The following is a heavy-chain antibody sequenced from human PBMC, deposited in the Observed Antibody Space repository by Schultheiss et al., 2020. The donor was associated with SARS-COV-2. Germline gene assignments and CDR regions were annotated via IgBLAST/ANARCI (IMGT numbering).Heavy chain of an antibody. CDR2: INPKTGDT. CDR1: GYTFSDYY. J-gene: IGHJ4*02. V-gene: IGHV1-2*06. D-gene: IGHD6-13*01. Sequence: ASVKVSCKASGYTFSDYYIHWVRQAPGQGLEWMGRINPKTGDTHYAQKFQGGVTMTWDTSISTAYVDLSSLTSDDTAVYYCARGYGSSWYGFDYWGQGTLVTVSS. CDR3: ARGYGSSWYGFDY.